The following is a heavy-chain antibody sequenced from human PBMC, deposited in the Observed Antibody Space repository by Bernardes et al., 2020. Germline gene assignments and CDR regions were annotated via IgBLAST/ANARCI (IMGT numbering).Heavy chain of an antibody. CDR3: AIYSNYANWFDP. Sequence: ASMKVSCKASGYTFTSYGISWVRQAPGQGLEWMGWISAYNGNTNYAQKLQGRVTMTTDTSTSTAYMELRSLRSDDTAVYYCAIYSNYANWFDPWGQGTLVTVSS. CDR1: GYTFTSYG. D-gene: IGHD4-4*01. CDR2: ISAYNGNT. J-gene: IGHJ5*02. V-gene: IGHV1-18*01.